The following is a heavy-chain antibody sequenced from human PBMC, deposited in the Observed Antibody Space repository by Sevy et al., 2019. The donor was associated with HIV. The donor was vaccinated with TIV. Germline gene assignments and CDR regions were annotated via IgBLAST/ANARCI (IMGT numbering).Heavy chain of an antibody. Sequence: GGSLRLSCAASGFIFSSYWMTWVRQAPGKGLEWVATIKQDGSEKYYVDSVKGRFTISRDNAKNSVYLQMSSLRVEDTAMYCCARDYSWGQGTLVTVSS. CDR3: ARDYS. V-gene: IGHV3-7*01. CDR2: IKQDGSEK. CDR1: GFIFSSYW. J-gene: IGHJ4*02.